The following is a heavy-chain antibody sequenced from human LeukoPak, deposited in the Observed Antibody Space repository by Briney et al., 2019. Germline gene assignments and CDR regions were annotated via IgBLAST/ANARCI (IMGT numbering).Heavy chain of an antibody. J-gene: IGHJ6*02. CDR3: ARDLVVAATSYYYYYGMDV. Sequence: GASVKVSCKASGYTFTSYGISWVRQAPGQGLEWMGWISAYNGNTNYAQKFQGRVTMTTDTSTSTAYMELRSLRSDDTAVYYCARDLVVAATSYYYYYGMDVWGQGTTVTVSS. D-gene: IGHD2-15*01. V-gene: IGHV1-18*01. CDR1: GYTFTSYG. CDR2: ISAYNGNT.